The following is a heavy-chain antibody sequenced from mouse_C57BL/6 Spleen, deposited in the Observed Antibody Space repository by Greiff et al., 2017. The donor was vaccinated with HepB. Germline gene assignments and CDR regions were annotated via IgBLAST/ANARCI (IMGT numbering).Heavy chain of an antibody. D-gene: IGHD2-4*01. Sequence: VQLQQPGPELVKPGASVKISCKASGYTFTDYYMNWVKQSHGKSLEWIGDINPNNGGTSYNQKFKGKATLTVDKSSSTAYMELRSLTSEDSAVYYCARRDYDYWGQGTTLTVSS. CDR1: GYTFTDYY. CDR3: ARRDYDY. J-gene: IGHJ2*01. CDR2: INPNNGGT. V-gene: IGHV1-26*01.